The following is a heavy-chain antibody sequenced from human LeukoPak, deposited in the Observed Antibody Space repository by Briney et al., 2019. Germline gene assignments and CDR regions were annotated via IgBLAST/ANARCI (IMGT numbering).Heavy chain of an antibody. Sequence: SQTLSLTCAVSGGSISSGGYSWSWIRQPPGKGLEWIGYMYHSGSTYYNPSLKSRVTISVDRSKNQFSLKLSSVTAADTAVYYCARGVSGMDVWGQGTTVTVSS. D-gene: IGHD4-23*01. CDR3: ARGVSGMDV. CDR2: MYHSGST. CDR1: GGSISSGGYS. J-gene: IGHJ6*02. V-gene: IGHV4-30-2*01.